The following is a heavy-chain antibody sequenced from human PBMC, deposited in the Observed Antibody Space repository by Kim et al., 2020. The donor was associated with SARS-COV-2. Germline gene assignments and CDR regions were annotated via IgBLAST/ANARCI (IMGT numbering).Heavy chain of an antibody. J-gene: IGHJ4*02. CDR1: GFTFSSYS. D-gene: IGHD3-10*01. CDR2: ISSSSSYI. CDR3: AREGLWFGPKTLDY. V-gene: IGHV3-21*01. Sequence: GGSLRLSCAASGFTFSSYSMNWVRQAPGKGLEWVSSISSSSSYIYYADSVKGRFTISRDNAKNSLYLQMNSLRAEDTAVYYCAREGLWFGPKTLDYWGQGTLVTVSS.